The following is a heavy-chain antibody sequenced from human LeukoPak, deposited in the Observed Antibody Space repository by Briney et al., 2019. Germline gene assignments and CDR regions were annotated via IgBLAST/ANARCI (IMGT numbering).Heavy chain of an antibody. J-gene: IGHJ4*02. V-gene: IGHV3-48*04. CDR1: GFTFSSYS. D-gene: IGHD5-18*01. CDR2: ISSSSGTI. CDR3: ARDPGYSYGYSPYYFDY. Sequence: GGSLRLSCAASGFTFSSYSMNWVRQVPGKGLEWVSYISSSSGTIYYADSVKGRFTISRDNAKNSLYLQMNSLRAEDTAVYYCARDPGYSYGYSPYYFDYWGQGTLVTVSS.